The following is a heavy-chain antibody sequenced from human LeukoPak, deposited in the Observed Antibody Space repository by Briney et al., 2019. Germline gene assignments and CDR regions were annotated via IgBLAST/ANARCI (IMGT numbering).Heavy chain of an antibody. CDR2: ITGSSSYI. Sequence: GGSLRLSCAASGFSFRIYSMDWVRKAPGKGLEWVSSITGSSSYISYADSVKGRFTISRDNAENSLFLQMNSLRPEDTAVYFCARDRLEGGETFDSWGQGTLVTVSS. J-gene: IGHJ4*02. CDR3: ARDRLEGGETFDS. CDR1: GFSFRIYS. D-gene: IGHD1-1*01. V-gene: IGHV3-21*01.